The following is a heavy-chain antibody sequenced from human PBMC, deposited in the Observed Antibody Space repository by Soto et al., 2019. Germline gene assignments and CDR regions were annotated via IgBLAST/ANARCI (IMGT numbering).Heavy chain of an antibody. CDR3: ARVPLNLGADAFDI. CDR1: GGSMSSLY. CDR2: IYYNGST. V-gene: IGHV4-59*11. Sequence: SETLSLTCTVSGGSMSSLYWSWIRLPPGKGLEWVGYIYYNGSTYYNPSLKSRVIISVDTSKNQFSLKLSSVTAADTAVYYCARVPLNLGADAFDIWGQGTMVTVSS. D-gene: IGHD3-10*01. J-gene: IGHJ3*02.